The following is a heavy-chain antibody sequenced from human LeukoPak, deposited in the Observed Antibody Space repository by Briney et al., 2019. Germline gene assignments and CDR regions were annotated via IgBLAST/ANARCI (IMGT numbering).Heavy chain of an antibody. Sequence: SETLSLTCTVSGGSISSYYWSWIRQPPGKGLKWIGYIYYSGSTNYNPSLKSRVTISVDTSKNQFSLKLSSVTAADTAVYYCARGGVVPAATRGVYYYYMDVWGKGTTVTVSS. D-gene: IGHD2-2*01. CDR2: IYYSGST. V-gene: IGHV4-59*01. CDR3: ARGGVVPAATRGVYYYYMDV. CDR1: GGSISSYY. J-gene: IGHJ6*03.